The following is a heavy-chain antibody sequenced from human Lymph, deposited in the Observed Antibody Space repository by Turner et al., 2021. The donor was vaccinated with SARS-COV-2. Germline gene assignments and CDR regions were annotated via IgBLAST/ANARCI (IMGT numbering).Heavy chain of an antibody. V-gene: IGHV4-59*01. CDR2: IYYRGST. Sequence: VPPQGSGPKPGEPLETPSPPCTVSGGSMNSNYWSWIRQPPGKRLEWIGYIYYRGSTNYNPSLKSRVTISVDTSKNQFSLKLTSVTAADTAIYYCARETVNNWVDPWGQGILVTVSS. CDR3: ARETVNNWVDP. D-gene: IGHD2-21*02. CDR1: GGSMNSNY. J-gene: IGHJ5*02.